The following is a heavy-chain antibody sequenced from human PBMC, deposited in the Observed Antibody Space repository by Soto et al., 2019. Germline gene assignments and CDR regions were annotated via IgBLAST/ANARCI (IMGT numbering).Heavy chain of an antibody. CDR1: GFTFSSYA. D-gene: IGHD5-18*01. V-gene: IGHV3-23*01. Sequence: GGSLRLSCAASGFTFSSYAMSWVRQAPGKGLEWVSAISGSGGSTYYADSVKGRFTISRDNSKNTMYLKMNSLRAEDTAVYYCAKGSGYSYGRVYYYYYMDVWGKGTTVTVSS. CDR2: ISGSGGST. J-gene: IGHJ6*03. CDR3: AKGSGYSYGRVYYYYYMDV.